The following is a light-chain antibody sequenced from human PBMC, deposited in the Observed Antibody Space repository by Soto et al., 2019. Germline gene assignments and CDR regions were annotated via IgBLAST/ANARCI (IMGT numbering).Light chain of an antibody. CDR1: SGDVGRYNL. J-gene: IGLJ3*02. CDR3: CSYAGGFTWV. V-gene: IGLV2-23*02. Sequence: QSVLTQPASVSGSPGQSTTISCSGTSGDVGRYNLVSWYQQQPGKAPRLLIYEVSKRPSGVSNRFSGSKSGNTASLTISGLQAEDEADYYCCSYAGGFTWVFGGGTKLTVL. CDR2: EVS.